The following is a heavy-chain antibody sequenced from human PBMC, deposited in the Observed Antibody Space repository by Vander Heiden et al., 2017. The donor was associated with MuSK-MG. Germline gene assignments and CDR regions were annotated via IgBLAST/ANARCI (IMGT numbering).Heavy chain of an antibody. J-gene: IGHJ4*01. CDR1: GFTFSDYH. V-gene: IGHV3-11*04. D-gene: IGHD2-2*01. CDR2: IGSSGSTV. CDR3: VRYCRSCYNGAVLEY. Sequence: QVQLAESGGGLVRPGGSLRLSCAASGFTFSDYHMSWISQAPGKGLEWVSYIGSSGSTVYYADSVKGRFTISRDNAKNSLYLQMNSLRAEDTAVYYCVRYCRSCYNGAVLEYWGQGTLVTVSS.